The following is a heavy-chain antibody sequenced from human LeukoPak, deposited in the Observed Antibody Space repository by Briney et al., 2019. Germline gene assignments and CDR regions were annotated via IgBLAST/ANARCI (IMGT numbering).Heavy chain of an antibody. CDR2: ISTGDGDT. D-gene: IGHD3-16*02. CDR3: ARGRYFPTPGTNDLYYYYYGMDI. Sequence: ASVKVSCKPSGYTFTNYAIHWVRQAPGQGLEWMGWISTGDGDTKYSQKFQGRVTITRDTSASTAYMDLRSLRSEDTAVYYCARGRYFPTPGTNDLYYYYYGMDIWGQGTTVTVSS. J-gene: IGHJ6*02. CDR1: GYTFTNYA. V-gene: IGHV1-3*04.